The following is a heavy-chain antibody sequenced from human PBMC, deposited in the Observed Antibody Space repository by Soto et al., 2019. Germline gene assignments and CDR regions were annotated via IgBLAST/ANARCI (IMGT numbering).Heavy chain of an antibody. CDR3: AGWELLRGVDY. CDR2: IYYSGST. CDR1: GGSISSGDYY. J-gene: IGHJ4*02. Sequence: QVQLQESGPGLVKPSQTLSLTCTVSGGSISSGDYYWSWIRQPPGKGLEWIGYIYYSGSTYYDPSLKSRVTISVDSSKNQFSLKLSSVTAADTAVSYCAGWELLRGVDYWGQGTLVTVSS. V-gene: IGHV4-30-4*01. D-gene: IGHD1-26*01.